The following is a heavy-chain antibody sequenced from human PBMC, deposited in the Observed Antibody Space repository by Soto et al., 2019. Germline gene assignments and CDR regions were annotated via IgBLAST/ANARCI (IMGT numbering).Heavy chain of an antibody. Sequence: EVQLVESGGGLVKPGGSLILSCAASGFTFSTYGFHWVRQAPGKGLEWVSSISSTSTFIYYADSVRGRFTVSRDNGKNPLFLQMNGLSAEDTAVYYCARGETVNVAGTLDYWGQGTLVTVSS. V-gene: IGHV3-21*01. D-gene: IGHD2-21*01. CDR2: ISSTSTFI. CDR1: GFTFSTYG. J-gene: IGHJ4*02. CDR3: ARGETVNVAGTLDY.